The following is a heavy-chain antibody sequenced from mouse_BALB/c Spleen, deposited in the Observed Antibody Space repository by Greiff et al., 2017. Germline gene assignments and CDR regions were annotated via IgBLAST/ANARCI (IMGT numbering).Heavy chain of an antibody. Sequence: QVQLQQSGPELVKPGASVRISCKASGYTFTSYYIHWVKQRPGQGLEWIGWIYPGNVNTKYNEKFKGKATLTADKSSSTAYMQLSRLTSEDSAVYFCAREDYDYDGFAYWGQGTLVTVSA. CDR1: GYTFTSYY. CDR2: IYPGNVNT. V-gene: IGHV1S56*01. CDR3: AREDYDYDGFAY. D-gene: IGHD2-4*01. J-gene: IGHJ3*01.